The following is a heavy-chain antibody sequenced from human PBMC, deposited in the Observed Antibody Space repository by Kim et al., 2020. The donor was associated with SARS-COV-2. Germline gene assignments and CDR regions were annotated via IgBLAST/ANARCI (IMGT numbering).Heavy chain of an antibody. CDR1: GFTFSSYG. V-gene: IGHV3-30*18. Sequence: GGSLRLSCAASGFTFSSYGMHWVRQAPGKGLEWVAVISYDGSNKYYADSVKGRFTISRDNSKNTLYLQMNSLRAEDTAVYYCAKVKNPLLIGLYDFGEYWGQGTLVTVSS. CDR2: ISYDGSNK. CDR3: AKVKNPLLIGLYDFGEY. D-gene: IGHD3-3*01. J-gene: IGHJ4*02.